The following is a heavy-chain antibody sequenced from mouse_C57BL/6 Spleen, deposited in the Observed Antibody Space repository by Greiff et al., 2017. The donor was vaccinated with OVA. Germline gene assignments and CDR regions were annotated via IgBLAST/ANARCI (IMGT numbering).Heavy chain of an antibody. CDR1: GYTFTDYN. J-gene: IGHJ2*01. D-gene: IGHD1-1*02. CDR2: INPNNGGT. Sequence: EVQRVESGPELVKPGASVKMSCKASGYTFTDYNMHWVKQSHGKSLEWIGYINPNNGGTSYNQKFKGKATLTVNKSSSTAYMELRSLTSEDSAVYYCARENYFYFDYWGQGTTLTVSS. V-gene: IGHV1-22*01. CDR3: ARENYFYFDY.